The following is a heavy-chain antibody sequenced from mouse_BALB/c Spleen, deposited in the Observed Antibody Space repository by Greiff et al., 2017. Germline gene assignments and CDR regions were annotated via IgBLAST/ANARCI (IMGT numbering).Heavy chain of an antibody. CDR2: ISSGGSYT. D-gene: IGHD2-1*01. J-gene: IGHJ2*01. Sequence: EVMLVESGGGLVKPGGSLKLSCAASGFTFSSYAMSWVRQSPEKRLEWVAEISSGGSYTYYPDTVTGRFTISRDNAKNTLYLEMSSLRSEDTAMYYCARGSVYGKNYFDYWGQGTTLTVSS. V-gene: IGHV5-9-4*01. CDR1: GFTFSSYA. CDR3: ARGSVYGKNYFDY.